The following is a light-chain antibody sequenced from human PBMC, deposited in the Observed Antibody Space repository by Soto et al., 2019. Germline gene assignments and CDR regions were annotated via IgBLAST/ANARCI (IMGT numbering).Light chain of an antibody. CDR2: EVS. J-gene: IGLJ2*01. CDR1: SSDIGNYDF. CDR3: SSYTTNITPVV. V-gene: IGLV2-14*01. Sequence: QSALTQPASVSGSPGQSITISCTGTSSDIGNYDFVSWYQQVPGTAPKAMIYEVSSRPSGVSNRFSGSKSGNTASLTISGLQAEDEAYYYCSSYTTNITPVVFGGGTKLTVL.